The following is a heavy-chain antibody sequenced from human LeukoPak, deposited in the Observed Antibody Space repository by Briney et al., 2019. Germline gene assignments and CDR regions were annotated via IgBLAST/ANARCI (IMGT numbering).Heavy chain of an antibody. Sequence: AGGSLRLSCAASGFTFSSYDMNWVRQAPGKGLEWVSYISGSGSTIYYADSVKGRFTISRDNTKKSLHLQMNSLRAEDTAVYYRAREGVYGMDVWGQGTTVTVSS. CDR1: GFTFSSYD. CDR3: AREGVYGMDV. J-gene: IGHJ6*02. V-gene: IGHV3-48*03. CDR2: ISGSGSTI. D-gene: IGHD2-8*01.